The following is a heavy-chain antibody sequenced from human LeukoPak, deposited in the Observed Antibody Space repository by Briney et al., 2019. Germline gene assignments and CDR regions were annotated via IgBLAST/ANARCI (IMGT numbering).Heavy chain of an antibody. D-gene: IGHD5/OR15-5a*01. Sequence: GGSLRLSCAASGFTLRRYSMHWVRQAPGKGLEYVSAISSNGGSTYYANSVKGRFSISRDNSKNTLYLQMGSLRAEDTAVYYCARAGDYSVFQFDYWGRGTLVTVSP. CDR3: ARAGDYSVFQFDY. V-gene: IGHV3-64*01. J-gene: IGHJ4*02. CDR1: GFTLRRYS. CDR2: ISSNGGST.